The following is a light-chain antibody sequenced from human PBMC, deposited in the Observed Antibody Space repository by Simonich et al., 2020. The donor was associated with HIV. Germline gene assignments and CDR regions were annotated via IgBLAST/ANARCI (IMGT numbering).Light chain of an antibody. Sequence: DIQMTQSPSSLSASVGDRVTITCRTSQSISNYLNWYQQKPGKAPKLLIYAASNLQSGVPSRFSGSGSGTDFTLTISSLQPEDFATYYCQQSYSSISYTFGLGTKLEIK. V-gene: IGKV1-39*01. CDR2: AAS. CDR3: QQSYSSISYT. CDR1: QSISNY. J-gene: IGKJ2*01.